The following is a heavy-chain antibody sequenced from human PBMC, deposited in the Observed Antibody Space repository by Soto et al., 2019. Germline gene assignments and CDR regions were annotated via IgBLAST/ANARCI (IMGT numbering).Heavy chain of an antibody. CDR3: ARVPDV. CDR2: TYPSGCT. CDR1: GGSISSGGYS. Sequence: QLQLQESGSGLVKPSQTLSLTGAVSGGSISSGGYSWGWIRRPPGKGLEWIGYTYPSGCTYNNPSLKRRVTISVDRSKSQFSLQLSSVTAADTAVSYCARVPDVWGQGTTVTVSS. J-gene: IGHJ6*02. V-gene: IGHV4-30-2*01.